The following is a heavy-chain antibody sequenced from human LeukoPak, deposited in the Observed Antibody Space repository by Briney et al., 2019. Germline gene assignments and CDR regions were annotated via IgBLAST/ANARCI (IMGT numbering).Heavy chain of an antibody. V-gene: IGHV3-15*01. CDR3: ATHSSWAAFDY. CDR2: IKSKTDGGTT. D-gene: IGHD6-25*01. CDR1: GFTFSNAW. J-gene: IGHJ4*02. Sequence: PGGSLRLSCAASGFTFSNAWMSWVRQAPGKGLEWVGRIKSKTDGGTTDYAAPVKGRFTISRDDSKNTLYLQMNSLKTEDTAVYYCATHSSWAAFDYWGQGTLVTVSS.